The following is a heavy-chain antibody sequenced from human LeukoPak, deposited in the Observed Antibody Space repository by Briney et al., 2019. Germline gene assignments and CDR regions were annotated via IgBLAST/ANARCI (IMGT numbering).Heavy chain of an antibody. CDR3: ARVPDYYDSSGHGDY. CDR2: IIPMFGTA. J-gene: IGHJ4*02. D-gene: IGHD3-22*01. CDR1: GGSFRSYS. V-gene: IGHV1-69*06. Sequence: SVKVSCKASGGSFRSYSISWVRQAPGQGLEWMGGIIPMFGTANYAQKFQGRVTITADKSTSTAYMEVSSLRSEDTAVYYCARVPDYYDSSGHGDYWGQGTLVTVSS.